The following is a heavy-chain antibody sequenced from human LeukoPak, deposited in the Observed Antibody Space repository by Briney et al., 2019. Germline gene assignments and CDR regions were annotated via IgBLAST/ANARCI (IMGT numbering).Heavy chain of an antibody. CDR1: GYTFTDYY. CDR3: ARVYLGVYYYGSSGYSHLDY. Sequence: ASVKVSCKASGYTFTDYYMHWVRQAPGQGLEWMGWINPNSGGTNYAQEFQGRVTMTRDTSISTAYMELSRLRSDDTAVYYCARVYLGVYYYGSSGYSHLDYWGQGTLVTVSS. V-gene: IGHV1-2*02. CDR2: INPNSGGT. D-gene: IGHD3-22*01. J-gene: IGHJ4*02.